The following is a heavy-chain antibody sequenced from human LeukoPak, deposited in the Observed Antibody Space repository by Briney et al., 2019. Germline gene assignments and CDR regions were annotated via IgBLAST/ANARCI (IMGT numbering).Heavy chain of an antibody. V-gene: IGHV3-7*01. Sequence: GGSLRLSCVASGITFRSYWMNWVRQAPGKGLEWVASINQDGSGKNYVDSAKGRFTVSGDNAKKYLQMNSLRAEDTAVYYCAMNWNVPPRDYWGQGTLVTVSS. D-gene: IGHD1-1*01. CDR1: GITFRSYW. CDR2: INQDGSGK. CDR3: AMNWNVPPRDY. J-gene: IGHJ4*02.